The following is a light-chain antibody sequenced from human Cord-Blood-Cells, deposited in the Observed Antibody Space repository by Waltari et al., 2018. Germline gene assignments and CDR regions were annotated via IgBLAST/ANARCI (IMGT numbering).Light chain of an antibody. CDR2: AAS. CDR1: QSISSY. V-gene: IGKV1-39*01. J-gene: IGKJ3*01. Sequence: DIQITQAPAALSASVGDRVTITCRASQSISSYLNWYQQKPGKAPKLLIYAASSLQSGVPSRFSGSGPGTDFTLTISSLQPEDFATYYCQQSYSTPFTFGPGTKVDIK. CDR3: QQSYSTPFT.